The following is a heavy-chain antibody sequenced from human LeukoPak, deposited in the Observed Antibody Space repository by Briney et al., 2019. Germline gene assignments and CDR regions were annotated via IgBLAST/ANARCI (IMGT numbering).Heavy chain of an antibody. D-gene: IGHD6-19*01. CDR2: INANSGTT. J-gene: IGHJ5*01. CDR3: AKPISGGLAVTADWFHP. V-gene: IGHV3-23*01. CDR1: GFAFSVYA. Sequence: GGSLRLSCAASGFAFSVYAMSWLRQPPGKGLEWVSTINANSGTTFYAAAVRGRFTISRDNSKNTLYLKVNTLRADDPATYYCAKPISGGLAVTADWFHPWGQGTLVAVSS.